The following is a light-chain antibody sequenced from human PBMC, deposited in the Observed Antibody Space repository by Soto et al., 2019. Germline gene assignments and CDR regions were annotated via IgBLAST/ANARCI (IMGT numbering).Light chain of an antibody. CDR2: DVN. CDR3: CSFSGTSTLYV. CDR1: SSDVGAYNS. V-gene: IGLV2-11*01. Sequence: QSVLAQPASVSGSPGQSITISCTGTSSDVGAYNSVSWYQQHPHRAPKLMIYDVNERPSSGVPDRFSGSKSGNTASLTISGLQAEDEAEYYCCSFSGTSTLYVFGSGTKVTVL. J-gene: IGLJ1*01.